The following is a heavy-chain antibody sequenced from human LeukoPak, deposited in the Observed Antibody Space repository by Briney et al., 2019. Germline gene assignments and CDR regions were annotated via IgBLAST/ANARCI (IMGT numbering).Heavy chain of an antibody. CDR3: ARGIAAAGTSYYYYMDV. CDR2: IYTSGST. V-gene: IGHV4-4*09. Sequence: SEILSLTCTVSGGSISSYYWSWIRQPPGKGLEWIGYIYTSGSTNYNPSLKSRVTITVDTSKNQFSLKLSSVTAADTAVYYCARGIAAAGTSYYYYMDVWGKGTTVTVSS. D-gene: IGHD6-13*01. CDR1: GGSISSYY. J-gene: IGHJ6*03.